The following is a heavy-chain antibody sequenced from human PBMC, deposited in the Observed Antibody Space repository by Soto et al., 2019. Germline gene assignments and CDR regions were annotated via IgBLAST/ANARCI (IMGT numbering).Heavy chain of an antibody. CDR2: VSGSGASV. J-gene: IGHJ5*02. Sequence: PGGSLRLSCEGSGFIFRSHAISWVRQAPGKGLEWVSSVSGSGASVHLPDFLKGRFSSSRDNSKNTVYLELNNLRVDDTAVYYCAKDLPLWSGYSFSENHWGQGTLVTVSS. D-gene: IGHD3-3*01. CDR1: GFIFRSHA. CDR3: AKDLPLWSGYSFSENH. V-gene: IGHV3-23*01.